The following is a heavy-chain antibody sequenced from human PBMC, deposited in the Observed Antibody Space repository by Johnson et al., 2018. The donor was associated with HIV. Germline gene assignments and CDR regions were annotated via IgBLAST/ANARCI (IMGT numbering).Heavy chain of an antibody. CDR2: INWNGGST. CDR3: ATGSPTVTTNAFGI. Sequence: VQLVESGGGLVKPGGSLRLSCAASGFTFSNAWMSWVRQVPGKGLEWVASINWNGGSTYYADSVKGRFTISRDNSKNTLYLQRNSLRAEDTAVYYCATGSPTVTTNAFGIWGQGTMVTVSS. V-gene: IGHV3-66*01. CDR1: GFTFSNAW. D-gene: IGHD4-17*01. J-gene: IGHJ3*02.